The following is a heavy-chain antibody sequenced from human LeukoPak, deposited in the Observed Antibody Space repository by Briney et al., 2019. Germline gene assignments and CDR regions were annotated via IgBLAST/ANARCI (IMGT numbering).Heavy chain of an antibody. J-gene: IGHJ4*02. Sequence: GGSLRLSCAASGFTFSSYSMNWVRQAPGKGLEWVSYISSSGSTIYYADSVKGRFTISRDNAKNSLYLQMNSLRAEDTAVYYCARDRAGYSSGWYESGTFDYWGQGTLVTVSS. V-gene: IGHV3-48*04. D-gene: IGHD6-19*01. CDR3: ARDRAGYSSGWYESGTFDY. CDR2: ISSSGSTI. CDR1: GFTFSSYS.